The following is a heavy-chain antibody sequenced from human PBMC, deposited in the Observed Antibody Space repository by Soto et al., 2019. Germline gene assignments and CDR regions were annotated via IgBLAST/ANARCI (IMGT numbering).Heavy chain of an antibody. CDR2: VSGSSSYI. Sequence: GGSLRLSCEGSGFNFRNFNMIWVRQAPGKGPEWVSSVSGSSSYIYYADSVKGRFTVSRDNANNLVFLQMNGLRPEDTAMYYCARDLRGHYGPWGQGTMVTVSS. CDR1: GFNFRNFN. J-gene: IGHJ3*01. V-gene: IGHV3-21*06. CDR3: ARDLRGHYGP. D-gene: IGHD4-17*01.